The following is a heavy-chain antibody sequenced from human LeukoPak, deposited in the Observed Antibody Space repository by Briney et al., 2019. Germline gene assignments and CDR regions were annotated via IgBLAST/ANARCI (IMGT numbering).Heavy chain of an antibody. D-gene: IGHD3-22*01. CDR3: ARGALGDYYDSSGYFGWFDP. CDR2: IIPILGTA. J-gene: IGHJ5*02. V-gene: IGHV1-69*05. CDR1: GGTFSSYA. Sequence: SVKVSCKASGGTFSSYAISWVRQAPGQGLEWMGGIIPILGTANYAQKFQGRVTITTDGSTSTAYMELSSLRSEDTAVYYCARGALGDYYDSSGYFGWFDPWGQGTLVTVSS.